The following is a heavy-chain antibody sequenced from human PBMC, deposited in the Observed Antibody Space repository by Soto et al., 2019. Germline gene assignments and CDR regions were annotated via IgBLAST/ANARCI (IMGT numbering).Heavy chain of an antibody. D-gene: IGHD1-26*01. CDR1: GFTFSHYG. V-gene: IGHV3-30*03. Sequence: VQLVESGGGVVQPGRSLRLSCAASGFTFSHYGIHWVRRAPGKGLEWLAVISYDGSNKHYADSVKGRFTVSRDNSKNTLYLQMNSLRAEDTAVYFCARYSGKYQGPIDYWGQGTLVTVSS. CDR2: ISYDGSNK. J-gene: IGHJ4*02. CDR3: ARYSGKYQGPIDY.